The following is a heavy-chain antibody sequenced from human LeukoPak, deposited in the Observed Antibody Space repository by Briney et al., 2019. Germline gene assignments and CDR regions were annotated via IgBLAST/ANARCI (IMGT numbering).Heavy chain of an antibody. J-gene: IGHJ5*02. CDR1: GGSISSYY. CDR3: ARDLLWFGELLGGFWLDP. V-gene: IGHV4-4*07. CDR2: IYTSGST. Sequence: PSETLSLTCTVSGGSISSYYWSWIRQPAGKGLEWIGRIYTSGSTNYNPSLKSRVTMSVDTSKNQFSLKLSSVTAADTAVYYCARDLLWFGELLGGFWLDPWGQGTLVTVSS. D-gene: IGHD3-10*01.